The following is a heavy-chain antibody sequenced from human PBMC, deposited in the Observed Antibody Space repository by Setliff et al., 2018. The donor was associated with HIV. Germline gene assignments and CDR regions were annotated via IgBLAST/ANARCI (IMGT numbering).Heavy chain of an antibody. Sequence: GSLRLSCAASGFTFSSYAMSWVRQAPGKGLEWVSAISGSGGSTYYADSVKGRFTISRDNSKNTLYLQMNSLRAEDTAVYYCAKSYGSGSYGRLFDYWGQGTLVTVSS. CDR3: AKSYGSGSYGRLFDY. CDR2: ISGSGGST. D-gene: IGHD3-10*01. J-gene: IGHJ4*02. CDR1: GFTFSSYA. V-gene: IGHV3-23*01.